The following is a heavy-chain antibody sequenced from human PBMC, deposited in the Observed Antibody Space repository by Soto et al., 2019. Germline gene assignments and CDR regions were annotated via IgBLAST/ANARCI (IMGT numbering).Heavy chain of an antibody. CDR2: INSDGSST. D-gene: IGHD1-26*01. J-gene: IGHJ4*02. CDR1: GFTFSSYW. CDR3: ARGSLVGARFPSDY. V-gene: IGHV3-74*01. Sequence: GGALRLYCSSSGFTFSSYWMHWVRQAPGKGLVWVSRINSDGSSTSYADSVKGRFTISRDNAKNTLYLQMNSLRAEDTAVYYCARGSLVGARFPSDYWGQGTLVTVSS.